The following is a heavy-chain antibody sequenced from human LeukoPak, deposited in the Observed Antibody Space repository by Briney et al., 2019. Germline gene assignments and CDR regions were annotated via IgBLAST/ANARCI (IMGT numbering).Heavy chain of an antibody. CDR2: IKQDGSEK. CDR3: ASSYSSSSNFDY. D-gene: IGHD6-6*01. V-gene: IGHV3-7*01. J-gene: IGHJ4*02. Sequence: PGGSLRLSCAASGFTFRSYWMSWVPQAPGKGLEWVANIKQDGSEKYYVDSVKGRFTISRDNAKNSLYLQMNSLTAEDTAVYYCASSYSSSSNFDYWGQGTLVTVSS. CDR1: GFTFRSYW.